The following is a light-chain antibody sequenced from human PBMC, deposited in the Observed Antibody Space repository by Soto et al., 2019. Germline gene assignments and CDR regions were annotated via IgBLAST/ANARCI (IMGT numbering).Light chain of an antibody. J-gene: IGKJ2*01. Sequence: DIQMTQSPSSLSASVGDRVTITCRAGQSISIYLNWYQQKPGKAPKLLIYSASSLQSGVPSRFSGSGSGTDFTLTISSLQPEDFAAYFCQQSYSTPYTFGQGTRLEIK. CDR3: QQSYSTPYT. CDR2: SAS. V-gene: IGKV1-39*01. CDR1: QSISIY.